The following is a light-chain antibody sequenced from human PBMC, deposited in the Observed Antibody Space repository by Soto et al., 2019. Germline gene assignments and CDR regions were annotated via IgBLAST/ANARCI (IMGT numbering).Light chain of an antibody. CDR1: SSDAGSYNL. J-gene: IGLJ3*02. V-gene: IGLV2-23*01. CDR2: EGS. Sequence: QSALTQPASVSGSPGQSITISCTGTSSDAGSYNLVSWYQQHPGKAPKLMIYEGSKRPSGVSNRFSGSKSGNTASLTISGLQAEDEADYYCCSYAGSRVFGGGTQLTVL. CDR3: CSYAGSRV.